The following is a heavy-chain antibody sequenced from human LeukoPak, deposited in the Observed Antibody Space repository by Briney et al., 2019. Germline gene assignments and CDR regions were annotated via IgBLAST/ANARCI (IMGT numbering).Heavy chain of an antibody. J-gene: IGHJ6*03. CDR2: IYYSGRN. Sequence: SETLSLSCTVSGGSISSSSYYWGWIRQPPGKGLGLNGGIYYSGRNYNNPSLKSRVTISLDTSKNHSSLKLSSVTAADTAVYYCAIDSARVCYFYMYVWGKGTTVTVSS. CDR3: AIDSARVCYFYMYV. V-gene: IGHV4-39*07. D-gene: IGHD1-26*01. CDR1: GGSISSSSYY.